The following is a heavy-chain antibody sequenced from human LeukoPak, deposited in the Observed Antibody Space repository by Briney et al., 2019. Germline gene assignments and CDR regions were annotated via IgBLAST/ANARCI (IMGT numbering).Heavy chain of an antibody. CDR3: ARDEGLVVVPAAKVY. V-gene: IGHV1-18*01. Sequence: ASVKVSCKASGYTFTSYGISWVRQAPGRGLEWMGWISAYNGNTNYAQKLQGRVTMTTDTSTSTAYMELRSLRSDDTAVYYCARDEGLVVVPAAKVYWGQGTLVTVSS. CDR1: GYTFTSYG. CDR2: ISAYNGNT. D-gene: IGHD2-2*01. J-gene: IGHJ4*02.